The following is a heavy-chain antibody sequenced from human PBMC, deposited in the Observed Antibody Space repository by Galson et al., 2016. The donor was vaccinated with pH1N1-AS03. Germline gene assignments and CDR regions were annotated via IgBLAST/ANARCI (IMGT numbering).Heavy chain of an antibody. CDR2: IGSAGDT. Sequence: SLRLSCAASGFTFSDFDMHWVRQVSRKGLEWVSGIGSAGDTYYAASVKGRFTISRENAKNSLYLQMSSVTAGDTAGYYCARDPHGLDVWGQGTAVTVSS. CDR3: ARDPHGLDV. J-gene: IGHJ6*02. V-gene: IGHV3-13*01. CDR1: GFTFSDFD.